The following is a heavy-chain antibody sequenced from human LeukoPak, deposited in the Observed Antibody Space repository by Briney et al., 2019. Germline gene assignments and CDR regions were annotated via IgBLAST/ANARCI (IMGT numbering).Heavy chain of an antibody. CDR3: ARGGYYYDSSGYCSFDY. Sequence: SETLSLTCAVSGYSISRGYYWGWIRQPPGKGLEWIGSIYHSGSTYYNPSLKSRVTISVDTSKNQFSLKLSSVTAADTAVYYCARGGYYYDSSGYCSFDYWGQGTLVTVSS. J-gene: IGHJ4*02. CDR2: IYHSGST. CDR1: GYSISRGYY. D-gene: IGHD3-22*01. V-gene: IGHV4-38-2*01.